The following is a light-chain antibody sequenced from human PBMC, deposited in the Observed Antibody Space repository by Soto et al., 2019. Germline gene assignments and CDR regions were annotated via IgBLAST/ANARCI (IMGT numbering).Light chain of an antibody. CDR2: AAS. J-gene: IGKJ2*01. Sequence: DIQMTQSPSSLSASVGDRVTITCRASQIINTYLNWYQQKPGKAPKLLIYAASNVQSGVPSRFSGGGSVTYFTLTISSLQAEDIASYYCQQSYGTTMYTFGQGTKLEIK. CDR1: QIINTY. CDR3: QQSYGTTMYT. V-gene: IGKV1-39*01.